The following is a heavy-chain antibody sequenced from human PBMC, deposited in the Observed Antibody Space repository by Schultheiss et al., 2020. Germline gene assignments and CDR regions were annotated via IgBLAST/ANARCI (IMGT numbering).Heavy chain of an antibody. CDR3: ASIGSGEVDC. J-gene: IGHJ4*02. CDR1: GFTFSNYG. D-gene: IGHD3-3*01. Sequence: SLKISCAASGFTFSNYGMHWVRQAPGKGLEWVAVIWYDGSNKYYSDSVKGRFTISRDNSKDTLYLQMNSLRAEDTAVYYCASIGSGEVDCWGQGTLVT. CDR2: IWYDGSNK. V-gene: IGHV3-33*01.